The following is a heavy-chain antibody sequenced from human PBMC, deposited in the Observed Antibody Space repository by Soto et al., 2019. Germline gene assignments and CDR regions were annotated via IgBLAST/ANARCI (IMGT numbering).Heavy chain of an antibody. CDR3: ASSGVVVPAAEPFDY. J-gene: IGHJ4*02. D-gene: IGHD2-2*01. V-gene: IGHV4-59*01. CDR1: GGSISSYY. Sequence: SETLSLTCTVSGGSISSYYWSWIRQPPGKGLEWIGYIYYSGSTNYNPSLKSRVTISVDTSKNQFSLELSSVTAADTAVYYCASSGVVVPAAEPFDYWGQGTLVTVSS. CDR2: IYYSGST.